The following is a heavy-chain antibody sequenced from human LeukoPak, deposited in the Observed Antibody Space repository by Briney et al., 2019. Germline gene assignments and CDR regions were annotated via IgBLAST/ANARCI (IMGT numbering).Heavy chain of an antibody. Sequence: PGGSLSLSCAASGFTFSSYGMHWVSQAPGKGLEWVAFIRYDGSNKYYADSVKGRFNISRDNSKNTLYLQMNSLRAEDTAVYYCAKERRWAPPGLDYWGQGTLVTVSS. CDR1: GFTFSSYG. V-gene: IGHV3-30*02. J-gene: IGHJ4*02. CDR3: AKERRWAPPGLDY. D-gene: IGHD1-14*01. CDR2: IRYDGSNK.